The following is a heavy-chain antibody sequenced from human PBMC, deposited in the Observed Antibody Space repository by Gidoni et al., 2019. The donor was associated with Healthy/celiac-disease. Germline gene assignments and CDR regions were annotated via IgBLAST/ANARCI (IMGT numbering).Heavy chain of an antibody. V-gene: IGHV3-20*01. CDR3: ARVGATHALYYFDY. J-gene: IGHJ4*02. CDR1: GFTFDDYG. CDR2: IHWNGGST. D-gene: IGHD1-26*01. Sequence: EVKLGESGGVFVRPWGSLRLSCAASGFTFDDYGMSWVRQAPGKGLEWVSGIHWNGGSTGYADSVMGRFTISSDNAKNSLYLQMNSLRAEDTALYHCARVGATHALYYFDYWGQGTLVTVSS.